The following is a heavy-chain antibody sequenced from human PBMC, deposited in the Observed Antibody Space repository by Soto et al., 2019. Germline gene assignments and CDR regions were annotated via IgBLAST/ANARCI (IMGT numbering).Heavy chain of an antibody. Sequence: HWVRQAPGQRLEWMGWINAGNGNTKYSQKFQGRVTITRDTSASTAYMELSSLRSEDTAVYYCARSGMLNFDYWGQGTLVTVSS. D-gene: IGHD2-8*01. CDR3: ARSGMLNFDY. V-gene: IGHV1-3*01. CDR2: INAGNGNT. J-gene: IGHJ4*02.